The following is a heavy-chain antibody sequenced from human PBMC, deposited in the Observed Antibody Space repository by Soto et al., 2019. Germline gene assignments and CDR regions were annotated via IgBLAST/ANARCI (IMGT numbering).Heavy chain of an antibody. Sequence: SETLSLTCTVSGGSFSGYYWTWIRQPPGKGLEWIGYIYYSGSTNYNPSLKSRVTISVDTSKNQFSLKLSSVTAADTAVYYCARGGYCSGGSCYPTSWFGPWGQGTLVTVSS. D-gene: IGHD2-15*01. CDR1: GGSFSGYY. CDR3: ARGGYCSGGSCYPTSWFGP. V-gene: IGHV4-59*01. J-gene: IGHJ5*02. CDR2: IYYSGST.